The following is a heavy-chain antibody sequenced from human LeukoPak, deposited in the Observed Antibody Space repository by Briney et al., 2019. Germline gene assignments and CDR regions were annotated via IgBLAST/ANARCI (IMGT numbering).Heavy chain of an antibody. CDR2: IRGSGGST. V-gene: IGHV3-23*01. D-gene: IGHD3-10*01. CDR3: AKSLHGSGSYYNTPFDY. J-gene: IGHJ4*02. Sequence: QTGGSLRLSCAASGFTFSHYAMSWVRQAPGKGLEWVSGIRGSGGSTYYADSVKGRFTISRDNSKNTLYLQMNSLRAEDTAVYYCAKSLHGSGSYYNTPFDYWGQGTLVTVSS. CDR1: GFTFSHYA.